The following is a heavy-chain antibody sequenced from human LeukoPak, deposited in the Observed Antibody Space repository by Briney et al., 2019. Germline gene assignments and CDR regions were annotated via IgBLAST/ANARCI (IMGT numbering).Heavy chain of an antibody. D-gene: IGHD3-22*01. CDR2: INPNSGGT. V-gene: IGHV1-2*06. CDR3: AVLDSSGYYYPGFDY. Sequence: ASVKVSCKASGYTITGYYMHWVRQAPGQGLEWMGRINPNSGGTNYAQKFQGRVTMTRDTSISTAYMELSRLRSDDTAVYYCAVLDSSGYYYPGFDYWGQGTLVTVSS. CDR1: GYTITGYY. J-gene: IGHJ4*02.